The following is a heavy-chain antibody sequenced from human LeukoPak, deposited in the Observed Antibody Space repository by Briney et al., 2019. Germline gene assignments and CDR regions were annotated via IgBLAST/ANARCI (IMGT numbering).Heavy chain of an antibody. CDR1: GFTFSSYA. V-gene: IGHV3-23*01. Sequence: SGGSLRLSCAASGFTFSSYAMSWVRQAPGKGLEWVSGISTSGSSSSYADSVKGRFTISRDNPRNTLYMQMNSLRAEDTALYYCAIMHPYYDGSGYWVQWGQGTLVTVSS. CDR2: ISTSGSSS. D-gene: IGHD3-22*01. J-gene: IGHJ4*02. CDR3: AIMHPYYDGSGYWVQ.